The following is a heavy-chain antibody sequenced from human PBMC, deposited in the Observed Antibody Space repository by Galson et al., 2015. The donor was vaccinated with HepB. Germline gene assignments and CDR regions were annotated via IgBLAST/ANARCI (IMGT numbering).Heavy chain of an antibody. CDR1: GFTFSSYG. J-gene: IGHJ4*02. Sequence: SLRLSCAASGFTFSSYGMHWVRQAPGKGLEWVAFILYDGNTKYYVDSVKGRFTISRDNSKNTLYLQMNSLRAEDTAVYYCAKDQVGASMGLPSFYFDYWGQGTLVTVSS. CDR2: ILYDGNTK. V-gene: IGHV3-30*02. CDR3: AKDQVGASMGLPSFYFDY. D-gene: IGHD1-26*01.